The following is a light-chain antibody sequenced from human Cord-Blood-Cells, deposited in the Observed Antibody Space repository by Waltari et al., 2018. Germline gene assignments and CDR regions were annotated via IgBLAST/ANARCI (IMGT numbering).Light chain of an antibody. CDR2: GKN. V-gene: IGLV3-19*01. CDR3: NSRDSSGNHVV. J-gene: IGLJ2*01. Sequence: SSELTQDPAVSVALGQTVRITCQGDSLRSYYASWDQQKPGQAPVLVIYGKNNRPSGIPDRLSGSSSGNTASLTITGAQAEDEADYYCNSRDSSGNHVVFGAGTKLTFL. CDR1: SLRSYY.